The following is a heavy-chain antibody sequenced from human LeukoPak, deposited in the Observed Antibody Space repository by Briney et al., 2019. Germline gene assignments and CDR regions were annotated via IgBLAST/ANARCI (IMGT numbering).Heavy chain of an antibody. CDR3: TRTNRDWVPSDY. CDR2: VAHHGKT. J-gene: IGHJ4*02. Sequence: SETLSLTCTVSGGSINNYYWSWIRQPPGKGLEWIAEVAHHGKTNYNPSLESRVTVSLDKSKSQFSLNLTSVTAADTAVYFCTRTNRDWVPSDYWGQGTLVTVSS. V-gene: IGHV4-59*12. CDR1: GGSINNYY. D-gene: IGHD2-21*01.